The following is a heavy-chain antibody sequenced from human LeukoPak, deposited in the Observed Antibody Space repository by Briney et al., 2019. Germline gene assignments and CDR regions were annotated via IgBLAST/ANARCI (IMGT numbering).Heavy chain of an antibody. CDR1: GASIRSHY. CDR2: IYYSGST. D-gene: IGHD6-19*01. V-gene: IGHV4-59*08. J-gene: IGHJ4*02. Sequence: SETLSLTCSVSGASIRSHYWSWIRQPPGKGLEWIGYIYYSGSTNYNPSLKSRVTISVDTSKNQFSLKLSSVTAADTAVYYCARQTFSSGSLHFWGQGTLVTVSS. CDR3: ARQTFSSGSLHF.